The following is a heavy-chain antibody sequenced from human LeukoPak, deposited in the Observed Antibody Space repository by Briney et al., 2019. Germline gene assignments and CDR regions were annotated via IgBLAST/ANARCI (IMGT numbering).Heavy chain of an antibody. CDR3: AKGLGYSGYEAFDH. V-gene: IGHV3-23*01. CDR2: ISGSGGST. J-gene: IGHJ4*02. Sequence: GGSLRLSCAASGFTFSSYAMSWVRQALGKGLEWVSTISGSGGSTYYADSVKGRFTISRDKSNNMLYLQMNSLRAEDTAVYYCAKGLGYSGYEAFDHWGQGTLVTVSS. CDR1: GFTFSSYA. D-gene: IGHD5-12*01.